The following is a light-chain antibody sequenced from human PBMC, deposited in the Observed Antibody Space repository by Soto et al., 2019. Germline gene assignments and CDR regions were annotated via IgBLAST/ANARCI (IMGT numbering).Light chain of an antibody. V-gene: IGKV1-5*03. CDR1: QTISSW. Sequence: DIQMTQSPSTLSGSLRPRVTISGRASQTISSWLAWYQQKPGKAPKLLIYKASTLKSGVPSRFSGSGSGTDFTLTISSLQPEDSATYYCQRANNFPITFGQGTRLEIK. CDR3: QRANNFPIT. CDR2: KAS. J-gene: IGKJ5*01.